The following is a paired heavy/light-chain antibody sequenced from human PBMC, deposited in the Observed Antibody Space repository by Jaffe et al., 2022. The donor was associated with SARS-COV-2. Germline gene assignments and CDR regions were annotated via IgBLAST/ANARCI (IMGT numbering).Heavy chain of an antibody. D-gene: IGHD2-21*02. J-gene: IGHJ3*02. CDR3: ARGAGGHSGEAFDI. CDR2: IFPSGST. CDR1: GGSISSGSYY. Sequence: QVQLQESGPGLVKPSQTLSLTCTVSGGSISSGSYYWSWIRQPAGEGLDWIGRIFPSGSTNYNPSLRSRVTISVDTSKNQFSLKLSSVTAADTAVYYCARGAGGHSGEAFDIWGQGTMVTVSS. V-gene: IGHV4-61*02.
Light chain of an antibody. CDR2: EDS. J-gene: IGLJ3*02. CDR1: SSDVGSYNR. V-gene: IGLV2-23*01. CDR3: CSFAGSGTWV. Sequence: QSALTQPASVSGSPGQSITISCTGTSSDVGSYNRVSWYQQHPGKAPKLMIYEDSERPSGISNRFSGSKSGNTASLTISGLQAEDEADYYCCSFAGSGTWVFGGGTKLTVL.